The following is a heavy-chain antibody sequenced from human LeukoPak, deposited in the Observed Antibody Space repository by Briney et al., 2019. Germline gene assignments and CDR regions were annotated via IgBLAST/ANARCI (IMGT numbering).Heavy chain of an antibody. J-gene: IGHJ4*02. D-gene: IGHD6-19*01. CDR3: ARDNTPHRHAIAVAGPLDY. Sequence: PSETLSLTCTVSGGSISSSSYYWGWIRQPPGKGLEWIGSIYYSGSTYYNPSLKSRVTISVDTSKNQFSLKLSSVTAADTAVYYCARDNTPHRHAIAVAGPLDYWGQGTLVTVSS. CDR1: GGSISSSSYY. V-gene: IGHV4-39*07. CDR2: IYYSGST.